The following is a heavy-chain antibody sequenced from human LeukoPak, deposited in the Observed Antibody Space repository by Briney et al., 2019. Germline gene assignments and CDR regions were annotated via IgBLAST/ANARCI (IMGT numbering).Heavy chain of an antibody. CDR2: ISAYNGNT. J-gene: IGHJ6*02. CDR3: ARALKQQLVRFYYGMDV. V-gene: IGHV1-18*01. D-gene: IGHD6-13*01. Sequence: ASVKVSCKASGYTFTSYGISWVRQAPGQGLEWMGRISAYNGNTNYAQKLQGRVTMTTDTSTSTAYMELRSLRSDDTAVYYCARALKQQLVRFYYGMDVWGQGTTVTVSS. CDR1: GYTFTSYG.